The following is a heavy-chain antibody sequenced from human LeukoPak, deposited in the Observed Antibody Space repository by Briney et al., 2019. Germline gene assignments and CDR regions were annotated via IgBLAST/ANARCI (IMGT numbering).Heavy chain of an antibody. V-gene: IGHV3-33*08. D-gene: IGHD5-12*01. J-gene: IGHJ3*02. CDR1: GFTFGSYG. CDR3: ASTWILDAFDI. Sequence: GGSLRLSCSASGFTFGSYGMHWVRQAPGKGLEWVAVIWYDGSNKYYADSVKGRFTISRDNSKNTLYLQMNSLRAEDTAVYYCASTWILDAFDIWGQGTMVTVSS. CDR2: IWYDGSNK.